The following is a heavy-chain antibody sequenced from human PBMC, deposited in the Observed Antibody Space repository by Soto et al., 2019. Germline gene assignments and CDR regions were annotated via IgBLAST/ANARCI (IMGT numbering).Heavy chain of an antibody. V-gene: IGHV1-2*02. CDR1: GYTFTGYY. D-gene: IGHD2-2*01. CDR2: INPNSGGT. Sequence: GASVKVSCKASGYTFTGYYMHWVRQAPGQGLEWMGWINPNSGGTNYAQKFQGRVTMTTDTSTSTAYMELRSLTSDDTAVYYCARDEVPAANWLDRWGQGTLVTVSS. CDR3: ARDEVPAANWLDR. J-gene: IGHJ5*02.